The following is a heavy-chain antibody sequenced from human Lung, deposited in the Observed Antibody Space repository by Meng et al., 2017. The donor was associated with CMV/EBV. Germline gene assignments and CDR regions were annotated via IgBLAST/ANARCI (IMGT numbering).Heavy chain of an antibody. D-gene: IGHD7-27*01. Sequence: SVKVSCKASGYTFTGYDINWVRQATGQGLEWMGWMNPNTGDTGCAQEFQGRVTMTSNSSISTAYMELSSLISEDTAIYYCVRGNWGDYWGQGTLVTVSS. J-gene: IGHJ4*02. V-gene: IGHV1-8*01. CDR1: GYTFTGYD. CDR3: VRGNWGDY. CDR2: MNPNTGDT.